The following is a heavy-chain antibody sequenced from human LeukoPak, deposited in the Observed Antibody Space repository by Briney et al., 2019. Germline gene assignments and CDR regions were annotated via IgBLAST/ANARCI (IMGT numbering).Heavy chain of an antibody. CDR1: GGSISSYY. CDR2: IYYSGST. CDR3: ARQRGQQQIDY. V-gene: IGHV4-59*01. J-gene: IGHJ4*02. Sequence: SETLSLTCTVSGGSISSYYWSWIRQPPGKGLEWIGYIYYSGSTNYNPSLKSRVTISVDTSKNQFSLKLSPVTAADTAVYYCARQRGQQQIDYWGQGTLVTVSS. D-gene: IGHD6-13*01.